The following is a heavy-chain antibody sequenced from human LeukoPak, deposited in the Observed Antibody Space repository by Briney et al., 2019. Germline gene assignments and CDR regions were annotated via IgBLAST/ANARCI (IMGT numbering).Heavy chain of an antibody. CDR3: ARDRRVVAGTNGMDV. CDR2: IYTSGST. V-gene: IGHV4-4*07. D-gene: IGHD6-19*01. Sequence: PSETLSLTCIVSGGSISSYYWSWIRQPAGKGLEWIGRIYTSGSTNYNPSLKSRVTMSVDTSKNQFSLKLSSVTAADTAVYYCARDRRVVAGTNGMDVWGQGTTVTVSS. CDR1: GGSISSYY. J-gene: IGHJ6*02.